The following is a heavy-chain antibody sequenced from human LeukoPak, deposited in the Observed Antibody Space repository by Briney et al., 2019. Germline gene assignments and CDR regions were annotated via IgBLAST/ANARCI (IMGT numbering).Heavy chain of an antibody. CDR3: AKEYTGTFSPFPSYFDN. J-gene: IGHJ4*02. D-gene: IGHD1-26*01. Sequence: PGGSLRLSCAASGFRFSSYGMSWVRQAPGKGLEWVSSIRGSGDNTYYADSVKGRFTISRDNSKNTLYLQMNSLRAEDTAIYYCAKEYTGTFSPFPSYFDNWGQGTLVTVSS. CDR2: IRGSGDNT. CDR1: GFRFSSYG. V-gene: IGHV3-23*01.